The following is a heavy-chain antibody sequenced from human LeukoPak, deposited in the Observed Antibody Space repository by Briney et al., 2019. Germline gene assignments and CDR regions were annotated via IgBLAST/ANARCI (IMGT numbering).Heavy chain of an antibody. CDR3: TTENTLGYYMDV. J-gene: IGHJ6*03. D-gene: IGHD3-16*01. Sequence: GGSLRLSCAASGFTVSSNYMSWVRQAPGKGLEWVSVIYSGGSTYYADSVKGRFTISRDNSKNTLYLQMSSLRAEDTAVYYCTTENTLGYYMDVWGKGTTVTVSS. CDR1: GFTVSSNY. V-gene: IGHV3-53*01. CDR2: IYSGGST.